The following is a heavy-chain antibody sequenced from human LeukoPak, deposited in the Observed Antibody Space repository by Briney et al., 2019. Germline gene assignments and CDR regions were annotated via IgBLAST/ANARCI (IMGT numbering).Heavy chain of an antibody. Sequence: KPSETLSLTCNVSGYSISSGYFWGWIRQPPGKGLEWIGCIFHTGSTNYKSSLKRRVTISEDTSKNQFSLKLSSVTAADTAVYYCASGRNTMVRGAIGAETKYYYSYYMDVWGKGTTVTVSS. CDR2: IFHTGST. D-gene: IGHD3-10*01. V-gene: IGHV4-38-2*02. J-gene: IGHJ6*03. CDR1: GYSISSGYF. CDR3: ASGRNTMVRGAIGAETKYYYSYYMDV.